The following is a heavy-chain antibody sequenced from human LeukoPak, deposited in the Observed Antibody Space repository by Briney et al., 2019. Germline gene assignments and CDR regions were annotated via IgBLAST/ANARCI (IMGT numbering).Heavy chain of an antibody. V-gene: IGHV4-34*01. D-gene: IGHD7-27*01. CDR3: ARQTGDTDPGYYFDY. CDR2: INHSGST. J-gene: IGHJ4*02. CDR1: GGSFSGYY. Sequence: PSETLSLTCAVYGGSFSGYYWSWIRQPPGKGLEWIGEINHSGSTNYNPSLKSRVTISVDTSKNQFSLNLSSVTAADTAVYYCARQTGDTDPGYYFDYWLQGTLVTVSS.